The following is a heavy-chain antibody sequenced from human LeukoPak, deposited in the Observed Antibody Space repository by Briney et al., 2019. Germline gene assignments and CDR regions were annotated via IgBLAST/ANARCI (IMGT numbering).Heavy chain of an antibody. CDR3: ASTPYDFWSGYGHYSLY. D-gene: IGHD3-3*01. Sequence: PGGSLRLSCAASGFTFSSYAMSWVRQAPGKGLEWVSAISGSGGSTYYADSVKGRFTISRDNSKNTLYLQMNSLRAEDTAVYYCASTPYDFWSGYGHYSLYWGQGTLVTVSS. CDR1: GFTFSSYA. V-gene: IGHV3-23*01. J-gene: IGHJ4*02. CDR2: ISGSGGST.